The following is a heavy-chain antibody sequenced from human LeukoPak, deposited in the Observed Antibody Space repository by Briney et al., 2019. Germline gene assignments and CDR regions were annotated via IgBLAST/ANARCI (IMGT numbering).Heavy chain of an antibody. CDR1: GGSISSGDYS. V-gene: IGHV4-61*08. J-gene: IGHJ4*02. Sequence: SETLSLTCAVSGGSISSGDYSWSWIRQPPGKGLEWIGYMYYSGSTNYNPSLKSRVTISVDTSKNQFSLKLSSVTAADTAVYYCARAFDSSGRRLDYWGQGTLVTVSS. CDR2: MYYSGST. CDR3: ARAFDSSGRRLDY. D-gene: IGHD3-22*01.